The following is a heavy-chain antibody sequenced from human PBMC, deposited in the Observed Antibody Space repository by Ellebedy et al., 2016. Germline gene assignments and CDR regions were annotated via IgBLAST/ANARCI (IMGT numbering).Heavy chain of an antibody. V-gene: IGHV1-24*01. J-gene: IGHJ4*02. D-gene: IGHD3-9*01. CDR3: ATGLLTLMDFDY. CDR2: FYPEDGET. CDR1: GYTFSTFD. Sequence: ASVKVSCKASGYTFSTFDIIWVRQATGKGLEWMGGFYPEDGETIYAQKFQGRVTMTEDTSTDTAYMELSSLRSEDTAVYYCATGLLTLMDFDYWGQGTLVTVSS.